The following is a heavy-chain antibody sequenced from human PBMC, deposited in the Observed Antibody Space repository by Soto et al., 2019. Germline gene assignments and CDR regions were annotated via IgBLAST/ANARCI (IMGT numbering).Heavy chain of an antibody. CDR2: IKEDGSEK. J-gene: IGHJ4*02. V-gene: IGHV3-7*01. CDR1: GFTFSTNW. CDR3: ARATG. Sequence: GGSLRLSCAASGFTFSTNWMSWVRQAPGKGLEWVANIKEDGSEKYYVDSVKGRFTISRDNAKNSLYLQMNSLRAEDTAVYYCARATGWGQGTLVTVSS.